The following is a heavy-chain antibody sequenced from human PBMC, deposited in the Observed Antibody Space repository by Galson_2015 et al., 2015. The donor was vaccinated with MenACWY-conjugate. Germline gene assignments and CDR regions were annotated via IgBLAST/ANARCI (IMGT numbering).Heavy chain of an antibody. CDR3: AREIGVAPAASCGVYYYGMVV. V-gene: IGHV1-3*01. J-gene: IGHJ6*02. Sequence: SVKVSCKASGYTFTNYAMHWVRQAPGQRLEWMGWINAGNGNTKYSQKFQGRVTITSDTSATTAYMKLSSLRSEDTAVYYCAREIGVAPAASCGVYYYGMVVWVQGTTATATS. D-gene: IGHD2-2*01. CDR2: INAGNGNT. CDR1: GYTFTNYA.